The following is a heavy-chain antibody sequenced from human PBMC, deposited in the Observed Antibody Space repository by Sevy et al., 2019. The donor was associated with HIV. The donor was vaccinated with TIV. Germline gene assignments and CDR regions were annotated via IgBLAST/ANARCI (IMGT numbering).Heavy chain of an antibody. V-gene: IGHV3-23*01. Sequence: GGSLRLSCAVSGFSFDSYGMTWVRQAPGKGLEWVSGISGSGSRTYYADSVKGRFIISRDNSKNTLDLQMNSLRSEDKGHNYCGKGGGGHYDPDEIGYYFYYYNMDVWGKGTTVTVSS. CDR2: ISGSGSRT. J-gene: IGHJ6*03. CDR1: GFSFDSYG. CDR3: GKGGGGHYDPDEIGYYFYYYNMDV. D-gene: IGHD3-22*01.